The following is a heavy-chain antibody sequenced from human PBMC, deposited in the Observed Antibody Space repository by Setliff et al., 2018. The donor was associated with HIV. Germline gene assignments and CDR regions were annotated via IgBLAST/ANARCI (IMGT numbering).Heavy chain of an antibody. CDR1: GYRFTSHW. CDR3: AREIRTIEGGALDI. J-gene: IGHJ3*02. V-gene: IGHV5-51*01. Sequence: GESLKISCKGVGYRFTSHWIAWVRPMPGKGLEWMGNIYPGDSETRYSPSFHGQVTFSADTTVDTAYLQWNTLKSSDTAMYYCAREIRTIEGGALDIWGQGTSVTVSS. CDR2: IYPGDSET. D-gene: IGHD3-16*01.